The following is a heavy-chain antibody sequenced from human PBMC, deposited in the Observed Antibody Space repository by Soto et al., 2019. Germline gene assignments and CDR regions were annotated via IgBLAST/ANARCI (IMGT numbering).Heavy chain of an antibody. D-gene: IGHD3-3*01. CDR3: ARERHVLRFLEWSAFDY. V-gene: IGHV1-69*13. Sequence: SVKVSCKASGGTFSSYAISWVRQAPGQGLEWMGGIIPIFGTANYAQKFQGRVTITADESTSTAYMELSSLRSEGTAVYYCARERHVLRFLEWSAFDYWGQGTLVTVSS. J-gene: IGHJ4*02. CDR2: IIPIFGTA. CDR1: GGTFSSYA.